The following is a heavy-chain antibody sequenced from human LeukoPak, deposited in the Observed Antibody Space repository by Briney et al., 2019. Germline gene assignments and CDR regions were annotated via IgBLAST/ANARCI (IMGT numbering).Heavy chain of an antibody. Sequence: ASVKVSCKASGGTFSSYAISWVRQAPGQGLEWMGGIIPIFGTANYAQKFQGRVTITADESTSTAYMELSSLRSEDTAVYYCARGSLGYCSSTSCYERRYYFDYWGQGTLVTVSS. CDR3: ARGSLGYCSSTSCYERRYYFDY. CDR1: GGTFSSYA. CDR2: IIPIFGTA. D-gene: IGHD2-2*01. J-gene: IGHJ4*02. V-gene: IGHV1-69*13.